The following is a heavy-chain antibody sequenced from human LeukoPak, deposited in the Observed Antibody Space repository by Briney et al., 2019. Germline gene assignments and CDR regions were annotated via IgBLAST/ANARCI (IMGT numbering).Heavy chain of an antibody. J-gene: IGHJ4*02. CDR2: IKQDGSEK. D-gene: IGHD2-2*01. CDR1: GFTFSSYW. CDR3: ARVRIVVVPAAMGGYFDY. V-gene: IGHV3-7*03. Sequence: PGGSLRLSCAASGFTFSSYWMSWVRQAPGKGLEWVANIKQDGSEKYYVDSVKGRFTISRDNAKNSLYLQMNSLRAEDTAVYYCARVRIVVVPAAMGGYFDYWGQETLVTVSS.